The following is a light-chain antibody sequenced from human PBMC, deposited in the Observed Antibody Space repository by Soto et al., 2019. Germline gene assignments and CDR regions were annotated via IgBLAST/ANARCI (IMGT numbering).Light chain of an antibody. J-gene: IGKJ5*01. V-gene: IGKV3-20*01. CDR3: QQYGSSLIT. Sequence: EMVMTQSPATLSLSPGERATLSCRASQTINSNLAWYQQKPGQAPRLLIYGASTRATGIPDRFSGSGSGTDFTLTISRLEPEDFAVYYCQQYGSSLITFGQGTRLEIK. CDR1: QTINSN. CDR2: GAS.